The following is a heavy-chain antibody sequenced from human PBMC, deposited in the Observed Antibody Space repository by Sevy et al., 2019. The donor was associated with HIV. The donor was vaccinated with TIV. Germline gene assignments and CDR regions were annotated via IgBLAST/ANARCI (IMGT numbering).Heavy chain of an antibody. V-gene: IGHV3-23*01. CDR2: ISGSGGST. CDR1: GFTFSSYA. D-gene: IGHD3-10*01. Sequence: GGSLRLSCAASGFTFSSYAMSWVRQAPGKGLEWVSAISGSGGSTYYADSVKGRFTISRDNSKNTLYLQMTSLRAEDTAVYYCSVSPEGYYGSGDAFDIWGQGTMVTVSS. J-gene: IGHJ3*02. CDR3: SVSPEGYYGSGDAFDI.